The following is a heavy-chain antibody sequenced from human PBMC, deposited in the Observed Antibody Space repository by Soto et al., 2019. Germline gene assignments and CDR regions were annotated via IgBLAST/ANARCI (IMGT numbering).Heavy chain of an antibody. Sequence: GASVKVSCKASGGTFSSYAISWVRQAPGQGLEWMGGFDPEDDGTIYAQKFQGRVTMTEDTSTDTAYMELNSLRSEDTAVYYCATKSGWYNWFDPWGQGTLVTVSS. V-gene: IGHV1-24*01. CDR1: GGTFSSYA. D-gene: IGHD6-19*01. CDR2: FDPEDDGT. J-gene: IGHJ5*02. CDR3: ATKSGWYNWFDP.